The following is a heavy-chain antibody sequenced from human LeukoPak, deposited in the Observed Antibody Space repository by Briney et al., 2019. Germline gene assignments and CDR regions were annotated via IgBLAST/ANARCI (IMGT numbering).Heavy chain of an antibody. D-gene: IGHD4-17*01. CDR2: INSDGSST. V-gene: IGHV3-74*01. CDR1: GFSLSSYW. CDR3: ARVRYGDYWFDP. J-gene: IGHJ5*02. Sequence: PGGSLRLSCAASGFSLSSYWMHWVRQAPGKGLVWVSRINSDGSSTSYADSVKGRFTISRDNAKNTLYLQMNSLRAEDTAVYYCARVRYGDYWFDPWGQGTLVTVSS.